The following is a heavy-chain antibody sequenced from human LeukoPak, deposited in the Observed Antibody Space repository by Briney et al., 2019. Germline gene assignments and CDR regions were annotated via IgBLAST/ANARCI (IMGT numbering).Heavy chain of an antibody. CDR1: GFTVSTNS. J-gene: IGHJ4*02. Sequence: PGGSLRLSCTVSGFTVSTNSMSWVRQAPGKGLEWVGRIKSKTDGGTTDYAAPVKGRFTISRDDSKNTLYLQMNSLKTEDTAVYYCTTDYDYFDYWGQGTLVTVSS. CDR3: TTDYDYFDY. V-gene: IGHV3-15*01. CDR2: IKSKTDGGTT. D-gene: IGHD2-2*01.